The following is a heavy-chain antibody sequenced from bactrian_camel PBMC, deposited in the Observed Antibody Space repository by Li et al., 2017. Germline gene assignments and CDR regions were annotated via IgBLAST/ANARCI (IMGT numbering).Heavy chain of an antibody. D-gene: IGHD6*01. CDR3: VAERYGGCALVSNYGY. CDR1: GYTASAYC. J-gene: IGHJ6*01. Sequence: QVQLVESGGGSVQPGGSLRLPCEAPGYTASAYCLAWFRQRVGQAREGVAGIGTGGVSRVAESVKGRFTISRDKSNSRLFLQMNNLKPEDPARYFCVAERYGGCALVSNYGYWGQGTQVTVS. V-gene: IGHV3S1*01. CDR2: IGTGGVSR.